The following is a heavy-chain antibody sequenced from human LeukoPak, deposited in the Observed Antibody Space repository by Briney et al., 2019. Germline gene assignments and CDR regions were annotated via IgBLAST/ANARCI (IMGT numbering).Heavy chain of an antibody. Sequence: SETLSLTCTVSGGSISSYYWSWIRQPPGKGLEWIGYIYYSGSTNYNPSLKSRVTISVDTCKNQFSLKLSSVTAADTAVYYCARDDSSASRAFDIWGQGTMVTVSS. CDR2: IYYSGST. CDR1: GGSISSYY. D-gene: IGHD3-22*01. V-gene: IGHV4-59*01. J-gene: IGHJ3*02. CDR3: ARDDSSASRAFDI.